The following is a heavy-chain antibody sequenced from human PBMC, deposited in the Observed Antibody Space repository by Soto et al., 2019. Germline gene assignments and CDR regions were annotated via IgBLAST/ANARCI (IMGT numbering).Heavy chain of an antibody. CDR3: AKGAGYSDYISSYYFNY. D-gene: IGHD5-12*01. Sequence: QVQLAQSGAEVKKPGSSVKLSCKASGGTFSNHAITWVRQAPGQGLEWMGGIISIFGTTNYAQKFQGRVTITADASTSTAYMVLSSLRSEDTAVYYCAKGAGYSDYISSYYFNYWGQGTLVTVSS. J-gene: IGHJ4*02. V-gene: IGHV1-69*01. CDR2: IISIFGTT. CDR1: GGTFSNHA.